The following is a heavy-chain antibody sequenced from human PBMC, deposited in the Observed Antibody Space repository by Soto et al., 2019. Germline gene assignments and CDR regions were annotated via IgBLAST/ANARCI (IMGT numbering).Heavy chain of an antibody. V-gene: IGHV4-59*12. J-gene: IGHJ4*02. CDR2: IHYSGST. CDR3: ARVPDY. D-gene: IGHD2-2*01. CDR1: GGSIGTYY. Sequence: SETLSLTCTVSGGSIGTYYWSWIRQPPRKGLEWIGYIHYSGSTNYNPSLNSRATISVDTSKNQFSLKLSSVTAADTAVYYCARVPDYWGQGILVTVSS.